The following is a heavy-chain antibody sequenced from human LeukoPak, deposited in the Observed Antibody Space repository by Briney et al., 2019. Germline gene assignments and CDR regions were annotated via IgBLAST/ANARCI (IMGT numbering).Heavy chain of an antibody. V-gene: IGHV4-38-2*01. CDR3: ARTQLWFGFDY. J-gene: IGHJ4*02. CDR1: GYSISSGYY. Sequence: KPSETLSLTCAVSGYSISSGYYWGWIRQPPGKGLEWIGSIYHSGRTYYNPSLKSRVTISVDTSKNQFSLKLSSVTAADTAVYYCARTQLWFGFDYWGQGTLVTVSS. CDR2: IYHSGRT. D-gene: IGHD3-10*01.